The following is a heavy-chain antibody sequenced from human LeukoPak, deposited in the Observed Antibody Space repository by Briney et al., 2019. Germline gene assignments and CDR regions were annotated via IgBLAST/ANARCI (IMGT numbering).Heavy chain of an antibody. Sequence: GGSLRLSCAASGFTFSSYALSWVRQAPGSGLEWVSIISGGGGGTYYAESVKGRFTVSRDNSKNTLYLQMNSLRAEDTAVYYCANTAAGNDYWGQGTLVTVSS. CDR3: ANTAAGNDY. J-gene: IGHJ4*02. D-gene: IGHD6-13*01. CDR1: GFTFSSYA. CDR2: ISGGGGGT. V-gene: IGHV3-23*01.